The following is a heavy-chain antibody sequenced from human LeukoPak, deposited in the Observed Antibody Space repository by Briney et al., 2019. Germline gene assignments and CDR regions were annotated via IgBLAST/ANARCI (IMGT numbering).Heavy chain of an antibody. CDR2: ISGSGSNT. J-gene: IGHJ4*02. Sequence: GGSLRLSCAASAFTFSSYAMSWVRRVPGKGLEWVSAISGSGSNTYYADSVKGRFTISRDNSRNMLYLQLNSLRAEDTAVYYCAKTRIGYTYLIDYWGQRTLVTVSS. V-gene: IGHV3-23*01. CDR3: AKTRIGYTYLIDY. D-gene: IGHD5-18*01. CDR1: AFTFSSYA.